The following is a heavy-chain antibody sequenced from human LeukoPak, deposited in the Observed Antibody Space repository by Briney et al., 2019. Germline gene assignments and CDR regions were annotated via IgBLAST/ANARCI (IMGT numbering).Heavy chain of an antibody. CDR2: ITTSSRSM. D-gene: IGHD5-24*01. Sequence: GGSLRLSCAASGFTFSSYAMNWVRQAPGKGLEWVSSITTSSRSMFYADSVKGRFTISRDNSKNTLYLQMNSLRAEDTAVYYCARDEDGKLDYWGQGTLVTVSS. CDR1: GFTFSSYA. CDR3: ARDEDGKLDY. J-gene: IGHJ4*02. V-gene: IGHV3-21*01.